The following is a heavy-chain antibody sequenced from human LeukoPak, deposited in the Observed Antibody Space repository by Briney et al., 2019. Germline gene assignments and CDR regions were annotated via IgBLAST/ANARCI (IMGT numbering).Heavy chain of an antibody. Sequence: PGRSLRLSCAASGFTFDDYAMHWVRQAPGKGLEWVAVISYDGSNKYYADSVKGRFTISRDNSKNTLYLQMNSLRAEDTAVYYCAREQLWLPYFDYWGQGTLVTVSS. D-gene: IGHD5-18*01. CDR1: GFTFDDYA. CDR3: AREQLWLPYFDY. V-gene: IGHV3-30*04. J-gene: IGHJ4*02. CDR2: ISYDGSNK.